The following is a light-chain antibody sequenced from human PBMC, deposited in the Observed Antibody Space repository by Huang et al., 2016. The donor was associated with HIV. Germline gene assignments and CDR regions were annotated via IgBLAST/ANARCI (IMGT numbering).Light chain of an antibody. CDR1: QSISSY. J-gene: IGKJ1*01. CDR3: QQSYSIPWT. V-gene: IGKV1-39*01. Sequence: DIQMTQSPSSMSASVGDRGTITCRASQSISSYLNWYQQKPGKAPKLLIYAASSLQSGGPSRFSGRGSGTEFTLTISSLQPEEFATYYCQQSYSIPWTFGQGTKVEIK. CDR2: AAS.